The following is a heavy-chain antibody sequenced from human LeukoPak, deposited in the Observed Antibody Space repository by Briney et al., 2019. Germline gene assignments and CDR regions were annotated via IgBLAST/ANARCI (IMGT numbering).Heavy chain of an antibody. Sequence: PSETLSLTCVVYGGSFSGYYWSWIRQSPGKGLEWIGDISHSGSSNYNPSLKSRLTISLDTSKNQFSLTLTSVTAADTAVYYCARGRELLWFGDLSHEDNWFDPWGQGTLVTVSS. CDR1: GGSFSGYY. J-gene: IGHJ5*02. CDR3: ARGRELLWFGDLSHEDNWFDP. CDR2: ISHSGSS. D-gene: IGHD3-10*01. V-gene: IGHV4-34*01.